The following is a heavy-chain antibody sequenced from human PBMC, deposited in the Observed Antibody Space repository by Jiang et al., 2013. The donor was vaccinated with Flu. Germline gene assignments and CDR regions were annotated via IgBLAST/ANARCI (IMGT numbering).Heavy chain of an antibody. CDR1: GGSISSSSYY. V-gene: IGHV4-39*07. CDR3: ARGQYDAFDI. J-gene: IGHJ3*02. CDR2: IYYSGST. Sequence: GLVKPSETLSLTCTVSGGSISSSSYYWGWIRQPPGKGLEWIGSIYYSGSTYYNPSLKSRVTISVDTSKNQFSLKLSSVTAADTAVYYCARGQYDAFDIWGQGTMVTVSS.